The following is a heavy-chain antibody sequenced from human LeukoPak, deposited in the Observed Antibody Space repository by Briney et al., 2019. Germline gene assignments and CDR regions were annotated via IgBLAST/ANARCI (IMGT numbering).Heavy chain of an antibody. V-gene: IGHV3-53*01. D-gene: IGHD6-13*01. Sequence: PGGSLRLSCAASGFTVSTNYMSWVRQAPGKGLEWVSVIYGGGSTYYADSVKGRFTISRANSKNTLYLQMNSLRAEDTAVYYCAREGQQLVLNYWGQGTLVTVSS. J-gene: IGHJ4*02. CDR1: GFTVSTNY. CDR3: AREGQQLVLNY. CDR2: IYGGGST.